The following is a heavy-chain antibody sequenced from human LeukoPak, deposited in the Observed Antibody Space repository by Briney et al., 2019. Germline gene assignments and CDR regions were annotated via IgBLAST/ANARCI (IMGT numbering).Heavy chain of an antibody. D-gene: IGHD5-18*01. CDR1: GGTFSSYT. V-gene: IGHV1-69*02. CDR3: ARVEGGPHSRAMVDY. J-gene: IGHJ4*02. Sequence: SVKVSCKASGGTFSSYTISWVRQAPGQGLEWMGRIIPILGIANYAQKFQGRVTITADKSTSTAYMELSSLRAEDTAVYYCARVEGGPHSRAMVDYWGQGTLVTVSS. CDR2: IIPILGIA.